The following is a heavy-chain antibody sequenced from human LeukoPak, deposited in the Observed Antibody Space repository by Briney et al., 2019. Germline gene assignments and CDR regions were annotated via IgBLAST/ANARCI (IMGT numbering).Heavy chain of an antibody. Sequence: SETLSLTCTVSGGSISNSFWSWIRQPAGKGLESIGRIYTDESTNSNPSLRSRITMSLDTSKNQFSLKLTSVTAADTAVYSCARAPSGCGGTCAFDSWGQGTLVTVSS. J-gene: IGHJ4*02. CDR1: GGSISNSF. V-gene: IGHV4-4*07. CDR3: ARAPSGCGGTCAFDS. D-gene: IGHD2-15*01. CDR2: IYTDEST.